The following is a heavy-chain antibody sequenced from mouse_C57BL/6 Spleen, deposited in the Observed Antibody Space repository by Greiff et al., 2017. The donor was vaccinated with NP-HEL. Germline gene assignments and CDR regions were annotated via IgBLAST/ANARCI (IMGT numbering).Heavy chain of an antibody. V-gene: IGHV1-15*01. CDR2: IDPETGGT. CDR3: TRNYYGSSYDYFDY. J-gene: IGHJ2*01. Sequence: VKLMESGAELVRPGASVTLSCKASGYTFTDYEMHWVKQTPVHGLEWIGAIDPETGGTAYNQKFKGKAILTADKSSSTAYMELRSLTSEDSAVYYCTRNYYGSSYDYFDYWGQGTTLTVSS. CDR1: GYTFTDYE. D-gene: IGHD1-1*01.